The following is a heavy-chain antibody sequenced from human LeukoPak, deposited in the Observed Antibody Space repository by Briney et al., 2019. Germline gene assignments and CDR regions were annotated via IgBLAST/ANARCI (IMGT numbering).Heavy chain of an antibody. D-gene: IGHD3-22*01. CDR3: AKDYRGYYDSSAWDY. J-gene: IGHJ4*02. CDR1: GFTFSSYA. Sequence: GGSLRLSCAASGFTFSSYAMHWVRQAAGKGLEWVAFIWYDGSNKDYTDSVKGRFTISRDNAKNRLHLQMNSLRAEDTAVYYCAKDYRGYYDSSAWDYRGQGTLVTVSS. V-gene: IGHV3-30*02. CDR2: IWYDGSNK.